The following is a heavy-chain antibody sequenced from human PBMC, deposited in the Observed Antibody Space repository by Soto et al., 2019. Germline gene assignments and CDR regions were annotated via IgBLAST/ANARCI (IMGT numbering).Heavy chain of an antibody. Sequence: GGPLRLSCAASGFTFSSYEINWGGQAAGKGLEWVSYISSSGSTIYYADSVKGRFTISRDNAKNSLYLQMNSLRAEDTAVYYCARDRADYYDILTGYAINDAFDIWGQGTMVTVSS. J-gene: IGHJ3*02. V-gene: IGHV3-48*03. CDR2: ISSSGSTI. CDR3: ARDRADYYDILTGYAINDAFDI. D-gene: IGHD3-9*01. CDR1: GFTFSSYE.